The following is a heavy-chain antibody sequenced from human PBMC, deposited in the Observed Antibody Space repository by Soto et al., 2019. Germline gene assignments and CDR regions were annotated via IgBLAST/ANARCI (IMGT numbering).Heavy chain of an antibody. V-gene: IGHV4-34*01. CDR3: ARASWLRTSDP. Sequence: SETLSLTCAVYGGSFSGYYWSWIRQPPGKGLEWIGEINHSGSTNYNPSLKSRATISVDTSKNQFSLKLSSVTAADTAVYYCARASWLRTSDPWGQGTLVTVSS. D-gene: IGHD5-12*01. CDR2: INHSGST. J-gene: IGHJ5*02. CDR1: GGSFSGYY.